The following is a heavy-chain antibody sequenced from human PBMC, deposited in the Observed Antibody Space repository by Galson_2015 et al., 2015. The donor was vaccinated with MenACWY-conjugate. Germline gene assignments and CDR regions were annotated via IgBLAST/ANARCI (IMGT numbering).Heavy chain of an antibody. J-gene: IGHJ4*02. V-gene: IGHV4-4*02. CDR1: GGSIIGDNW. D-gene: IGHD3-3*01. Sequence: SETLSLTCDVSGGSIIGDNWWSWVRQPPRKGLEWIGEVDHSGTTNFNPSLMGRVSMSVDKSRRQFSLKLTSMTAADTAVYYCARRSAMEWLVLFDSWGQGTLVTVSS. CDR2: VDHSGTT. CDR3: ARRSAMEWLVLFDS.